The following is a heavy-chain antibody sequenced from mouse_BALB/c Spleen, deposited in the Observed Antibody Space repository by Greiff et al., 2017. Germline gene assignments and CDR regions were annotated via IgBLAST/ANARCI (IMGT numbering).Heavy chain of an antibody. J-gene: IGHJ2*01. CDR2: ISSGGGST. CDR1: GFAFSSYD. D-gene: IGHD1-2*01. V-gene: IGHV5-12-1*01. Sequence: EVKLMESGGGLVKPGGSLKLSCAASGFAFSSYDMSWVRQTPEKRLEWVAYISSGGGSTYYPDTVKGRFTISRDNAKNTLYLQMSSLKSEDTAMYYCARQSTTARDYWGQGTTLTVSS. CDR3: ARQSTTARDY.